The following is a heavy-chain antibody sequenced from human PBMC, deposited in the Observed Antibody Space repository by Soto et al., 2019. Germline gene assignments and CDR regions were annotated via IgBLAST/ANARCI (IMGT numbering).Heavy chain of an antibody. D-gene: IGHD3-3*02. Sequence: GGSLRLSCVASVFTFSSYTMNWVRQAPGKGLEWVAYITGSSDIVYYADSVKGRFTISRDNAKNSLYLQMSSLRADDTSVYYCASSKGPLDHWGQGTLVTVSS. CDR2: ITGSSDIV. CDR3: ASSKGPLDH. V-gene: IGHV3-48*01. CDR1: VFTFSSYT. J-gene: IGHJ4*02.